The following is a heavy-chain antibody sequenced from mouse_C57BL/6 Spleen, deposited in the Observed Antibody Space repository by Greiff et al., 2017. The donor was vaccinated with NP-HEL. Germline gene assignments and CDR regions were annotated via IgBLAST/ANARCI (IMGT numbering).Heavy chain of an antibody. CDR3: ARSNYHLYYAMDY. CDR1: GYTFTSYD. V-gene: IGHV1-85*01. Sequence: VKLMESGPELVKPGASVKLSCKASGYTFTSYDINWVKQRPGQGLEWIGWIYPRDGSTKYNEKFKGKATLTVDTSSSTAYMELHRLTSEDSAVYFCARSNYHLYYAMDYWGQGTSVTVSS. CDR2: IYPRDGST. D-gene: IGHD2-5*01. J-gene: IGHJ4*01.